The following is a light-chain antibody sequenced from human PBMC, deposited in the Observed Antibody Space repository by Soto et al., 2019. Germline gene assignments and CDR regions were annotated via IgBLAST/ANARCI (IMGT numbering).Light chain of an antibody. J-gene: IGKJ3*01. V-gene: IGKV4-1*01. CDR1: QSVLYSSNNKNY. CDR2: WAS. Sequence: DIVMTQSPDSLAVSLGERATINCKSSQSVLYSSNNKNYLAWYQQKPGQPPKLLISWASTRESGVPDRFSGSGSGTDFTLTISSLQAEDVAVYYCQHYYSSPFTFGPGTKVVI. CDR3: QHYYSSPFT.